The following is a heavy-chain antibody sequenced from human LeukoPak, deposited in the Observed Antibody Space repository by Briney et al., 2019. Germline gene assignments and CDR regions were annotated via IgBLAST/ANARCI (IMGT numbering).Heavy chain of an antibody. CDR1: GFTLSGHS. J-gene: IGHJ6*03. D-gene: IGHD1-26*01. CDR3: ARDPYSGNYGNYYYYYMDV. Sequence: GGSLRLSCVVSGFTLSGHSINWVRQAPGRALEWVSSITSSGTYIFYADSVKGRFTISRDNAKNSLYLQMNSLGPEDTAVYYCARDPYSGNYGNYYYYYMDVWGKGTTVTISS. CDR2: ITSSGTYI. V-gene: IGHV3-21*01.